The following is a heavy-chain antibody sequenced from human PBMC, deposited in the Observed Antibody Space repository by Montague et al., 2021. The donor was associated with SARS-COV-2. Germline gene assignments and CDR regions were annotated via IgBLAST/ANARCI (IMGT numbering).Heavy chain of an antibody. CDR1: SPGTMSCY. Sequence: SETLSLTCPVPSPGTMSCYSGSDRQTTGLNLRYQENTYSSWCTKYNPSLKSRVTISVDTSKNQFSLKLSSVTAADTAVYYCARGSGWMGNAFDIWGQGAMVPVFS. D-gene: IGHD6-19*01. V-gene: IGHV4-61*08. CDR2: TYSSWCT. J-gene: IGHJ3*02. CDR3: ARGSGWMGNAFDI.